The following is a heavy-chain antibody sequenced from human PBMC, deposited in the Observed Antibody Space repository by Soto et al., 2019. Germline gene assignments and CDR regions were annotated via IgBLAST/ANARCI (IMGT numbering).Heavy chain of an antibody. V-gene: IGHV4-39*01. CDR3: ARHGYGSSWYNWFDP. J-gene: IGHJ5*02. D-gene: IGHD6-13*01. CDR1: GGSISSSSYY. Sequence: QLQLQESGPGLVKPSETLSLTCTVSGGSISSSSYYWGWIRQPPGKGLEWIGSIYYSGSTYYNPSLKSRVTIXXDXSXXPFSLTLSSVTAADTAVYYCARHGYGSSWYNWFDPWGQGTLVTVSS. CDR2: IYYSGST.